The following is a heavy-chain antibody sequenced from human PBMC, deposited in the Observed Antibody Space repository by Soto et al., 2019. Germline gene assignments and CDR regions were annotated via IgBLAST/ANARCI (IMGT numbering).Heavy chain of an antibody. V-gene: IGHV4-39*01. Sequence: QLQLQESGPGLVKPSETLSLTCAVSGGSVSSGGNYWGWIRQSPGKGLEWIGSVQDTGTTHYNPSLTSRVTISVDTSKNQFSLNVNSVTAADTAVYYCARGLSSPSAAGVWGQGTLVTVFS. CDR2: VQDTGTT. D-gene: IGHD6-6*01. CDR1: GGSVSSGGNY. J-gene: IGHJ4*02. CDR3: ARGLSSPSAAGV.